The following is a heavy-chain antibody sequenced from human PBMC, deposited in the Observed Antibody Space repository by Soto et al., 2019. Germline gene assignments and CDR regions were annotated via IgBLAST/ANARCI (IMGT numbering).Heavy chain of an antibody. J-gene: IGHJ4*02. CDR3: GTDYTSSRCVYY. V-gene: IGHV3-30*03. CDR1: GFSCSSSV. D-gene: IGHD6-13*01. Sequence: GGCLRRSGAAAGFSCSSSVMHWDHQAPGKWLEWVTVISSDESQKFYADSAKGRFTVSRDDSRGTLYLQMNSLRTDDTAVYDSGTDYTSSRCVYYWRQGXLFAVCS. CDR2: ISSDESQK.